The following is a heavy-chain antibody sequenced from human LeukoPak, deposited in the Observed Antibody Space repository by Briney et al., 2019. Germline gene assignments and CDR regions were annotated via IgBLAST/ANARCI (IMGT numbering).Heavy chain of an antibody. J-gene: IGHJ4*02. D-gene: IGHD3-10*01. V-gene: IGHV3-23*01. CDR3: AKDGDYYYGSGSYYDY. CDR2: ISGSGGST. Sequence: GGSLRLSCAASGFTFSSYAMNWVRQPLGKGLELVSVISGSGGSTYYADSVKGRFNISRDNSKNTLHLQMNSLRAEDTAVYYCAKDGDYYYGSGSYYDYWGQGTLVTVSS. CDR1: GFTFSSYA.